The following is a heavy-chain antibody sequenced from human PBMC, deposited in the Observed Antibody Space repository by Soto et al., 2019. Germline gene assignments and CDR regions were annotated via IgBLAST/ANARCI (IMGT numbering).Heavy chain of an antibody. CDR1: GFTFSNAW. CDR2: IKIKTDGGTT. Sequence: WGSLILSFSSSGFTFSNAWMSWVRQAPGKGLEWVGRIKIKTDGGTTDYAAPVKGRFTISRDDSKNTLYLQMNSLKTEDTAVYYCTTAKGEVIVGATKYYFDYWGQGTLVTVSS. CDR3: TTAKGEVIVGATKYYFDY. V-gene: IGHV3-15*01. J-gene: IGHJ4*02. D-gene: IGHD1-26*01.